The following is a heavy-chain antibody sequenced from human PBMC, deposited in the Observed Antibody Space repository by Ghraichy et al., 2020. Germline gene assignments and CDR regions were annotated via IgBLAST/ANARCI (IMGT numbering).Heavy chain of an antibody. V-gene: IGHV4-39*01. CDR3: ASLGEDVLLWFGELLY. CDR2: IYYSGST. CDR1: GGSISSSSYY. D-gene: IGHD3-10*01. Sequence: SETLSLTCTVSGGSISSSSYYWGWIRQPPGKGLEWIGSIYYSGSTYYNPSLKSRVTISVDTSKNQFSLKLSSVTAADTAVYYCASLGEDVLLWFGELLYWGQGTLVTVSS. J-gene: IGHJ4*02.